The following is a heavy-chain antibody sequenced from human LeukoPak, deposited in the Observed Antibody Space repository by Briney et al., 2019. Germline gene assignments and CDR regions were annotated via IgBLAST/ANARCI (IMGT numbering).Heavy chain of an antibody. V-gene: IGHV4-39*01. J-gene: IGHJ4*02. Sequence: GTLRLSCAASGFTFSNYDMSWVRQPPGKGLEWIGSIYYSGSTYYNPSLKSRVTISVDTSKNQFSLKLSSVTAADTAVYYCARTPRRATVTTCFDYWGQGTLVTVSS. D-gene: IGHD4-17*01. CDR2: IYYSGST. CDR3: ARTPRRATVTTCFDY. CDR1: GFTFSNYD.